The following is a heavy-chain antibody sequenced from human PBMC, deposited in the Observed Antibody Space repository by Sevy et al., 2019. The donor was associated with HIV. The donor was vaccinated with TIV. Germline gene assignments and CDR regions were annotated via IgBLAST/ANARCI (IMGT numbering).Heavy chain of an antibody. CDR1: GYSISSGYY. CDR3: ARNPSSYDSSGRYYPWFDP. CDR2: IFHSGST. J-gene: IGHJ5*02. D-gene: IGHD3-22*01. V-gene: IGHV4-38-2*01. Sequence: SETLSLTCAVSGYSISSGYYWGWIRQPPGKGLEWIGSIFHSGSTYYNPSLKSRVTISVDTSKNQFSLKLSSVTAADTAVYFCARNPSSYDSSGRYYPWFDPWGQGTLVTVSS.